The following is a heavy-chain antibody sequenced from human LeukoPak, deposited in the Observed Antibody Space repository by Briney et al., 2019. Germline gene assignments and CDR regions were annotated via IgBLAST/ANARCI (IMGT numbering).Heavy chain of an antibody. CDR3: AKGYYDILTDYFHNWFNP. V-gene: IGHV3-30*18. J-gene: IGHJ5*02. CDR1: GFTFSTNA. D-gene: IGHD3-9*01. Sequence: GGSLRLSCAASGFTFSTNAMHWVRQAPGKGLEWVAVISYDGGNKYYADSVKGRFTISRDNSKNTLYLQMNSLRADDTAVYYCAKGYYDILTDYFHNWFNPWGQGTLVIVSS. CDR2: ISYDGGNK.